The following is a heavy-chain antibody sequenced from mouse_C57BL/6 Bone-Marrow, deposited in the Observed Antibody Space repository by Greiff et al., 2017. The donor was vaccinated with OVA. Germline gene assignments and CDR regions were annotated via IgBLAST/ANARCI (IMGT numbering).Heavy chain of an antibody. CDR3: ANYYGSSPFAY. V-gene: IGHV5-4*01. Sequence: EVQGVESGGGLVKPGGSLKLSCAASGFTSSSYAMSWVRQTPEKRLEWVATISDGGSYTYYPDNVKGRFTISRDNAKNNLYLQMSHLKSEDTAMYYCANYYGSSPFAYWGQGTLVTVSA. J-gene: IGHJ3*01. CDR2: ISDGGSYT. CDR1: GFTSSSYA. D-gene: IGHD1-1*01.